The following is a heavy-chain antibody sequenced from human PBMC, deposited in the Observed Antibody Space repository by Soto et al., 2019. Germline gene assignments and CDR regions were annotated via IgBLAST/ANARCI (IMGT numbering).Heavy chain of an antibody. Sequence: QVQLVQSGAEVKKPGASVKVSCKASGYTFTSYGISWVRQAPGQGLEWMGWISAYNGNTHYAQKLQSSVTMNTVTFTSTAYVELRSLRSDDTAVYYCASEGYYDSSGYSYYYYYGMDVWGQGTTVTVSS. CDR3: ASEGYYDSSGYSYYYYYGMDV. V-gene: IGHV1-18*01. J-gene: IGHJ6*02. CDR2: ISAYNGNT. D-gene: IGHD3-22*01. CDR1: GYTFTSYG.